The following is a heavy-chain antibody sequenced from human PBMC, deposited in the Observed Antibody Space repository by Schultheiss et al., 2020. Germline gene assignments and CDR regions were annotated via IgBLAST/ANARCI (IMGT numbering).Heavy chain of an antibody. J-gene: IGHJ6*02. Sequence: GGSLRLSCAASGFTFSTYIMNWVRQAPGKGLEWVSSISGGSSFIYYADSVKGRFTISRDNAKNSLYLQMNSLRAEDTAVYYCARQKDTAMVYYYYYGMDVWGQGTTVTVSS. D-gene: IGHD5-18*01. CDR3: ARQKDTAMVYYYYYGMDV. CDR1: GFTFSTYI. CDR2: ISGGSSFI. V-gene: IGHV3-21*01.